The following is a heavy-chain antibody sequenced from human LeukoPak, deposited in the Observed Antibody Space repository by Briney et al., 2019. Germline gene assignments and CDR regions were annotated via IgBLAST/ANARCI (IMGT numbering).Heavy chain of an antibody. CDR2: INPNSGGT. CDR1: GYTFTDYY. Sequence: ASVKVSCKASGYTFTDYYMHWVRQAPGQGLELMGWINPNSGGTNYAQRFQGRVTMARDTSISTAYMELSSLRSDDTAVYYCARALVRGGDYWGQGTLVTVSS. D-gene: IGHD2-8*02. V-gene: IGHV1-2*02. J-gene: IGHJ4*02. CDR3: ARALVRGGDY.